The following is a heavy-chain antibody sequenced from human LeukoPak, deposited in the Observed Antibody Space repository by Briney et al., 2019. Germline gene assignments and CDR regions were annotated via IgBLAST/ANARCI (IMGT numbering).Heavy chain of an antibody. CDR2: IISSSSYI. J-gene: IGHJ6*02. D-gene: IGHD2-15*01. CDR3: ARDRGGIVVVVAVNYYYYGMDV. CDR1: GFTFSSYS. V-gene: IGHV3-21*01. Sequence: PGGSLRLSCAASGFTFSSYSMNWVRQAPGKGLEWVSSIISSSSYIYYADSVKGRFTISRDNAKNSLYLQMNSLRAEDTAVYYCARDRGGIVVVVAVNYYYYGMDVWGQGTTVTVSS.